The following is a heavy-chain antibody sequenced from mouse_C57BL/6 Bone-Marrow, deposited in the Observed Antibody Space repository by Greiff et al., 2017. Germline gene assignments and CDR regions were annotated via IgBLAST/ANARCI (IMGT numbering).Heavy chain of an antibody. CDR3: ARVVTTTRYWYFDV. Sequence: QVQLQQSGAELMKPGASVKLSCKATGYTFTGYWIEWVKQRPGHGLGWIGEILPGSGSTNYNEKFKGKATFTADTSSTTAYMQLSSLTTEDSAIYYWARVVTTTRYWYFDVWGTGTTVTVSS. CDR2: ILPGSGST. J-gene: IGHJ1*03. CDR1: GYTFTGYW. V-gene: IGHV1-9*01. D-gene: IGHD2-2*01.